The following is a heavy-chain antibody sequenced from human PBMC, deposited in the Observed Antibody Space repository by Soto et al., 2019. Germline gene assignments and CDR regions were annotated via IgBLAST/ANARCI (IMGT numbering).Heavy chain of an antibody. CDR3: AKDYFWALNGGGPFDY. CDR1: GFTFSSYA. CDR2: ISGSGGST. J-gene: IGHJ4*02. V-gene: IGHV3-23*01. D-gene: IGHD3-16*01. Sequence: GGSLRLSCAASGFTFSSYAMSWVRQAPGKGLEWVSAISGSGGSTYYADSVKGRFTISRDNSKNTLYLQMNILRAEDTAVYYWAKDYFWALNGGGPFDYWGQGTLVTVSS.